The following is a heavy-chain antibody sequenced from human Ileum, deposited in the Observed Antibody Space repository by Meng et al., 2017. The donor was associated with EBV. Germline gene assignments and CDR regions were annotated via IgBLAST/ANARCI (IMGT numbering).Heavy chain of an antibody. D-gene: IGHD6-19*01. CDR1: XYTFTHHG. CDR2: ISCYNGDT. Sequence: QLQLAQSGAEVKKPXASXRVSXXASXYTFTHHGISWIRQAPGQGLEWMGWISCYNGDTNYAQKLQGRVTMTTDTSTNTAYMDLRGLRSDDTAVYYCARDPSNTSGRYAYFDYWGQGTLVTVSS. J-gene: IGHJ4*02. V-gene: IGHV1-18*01. CDR3: ARDPSNTSGRYAYFDY.